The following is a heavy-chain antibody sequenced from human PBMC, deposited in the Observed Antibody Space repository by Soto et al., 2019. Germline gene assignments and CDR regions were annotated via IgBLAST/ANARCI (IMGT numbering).Heavy chain of an antibody. V-gene: IGHV3-23*01. CDR3: IQTIRY. Sequence: EVQLLESGGGLVQPGGSLRLSCAASGFIFSNYAMNWVRQAPGKGLEWVPAISGSGGSTYYAGSVEGRFTISRDNSKKTLYLQMNSLRAEDTPIYYCIQTIRYWGQGTLVTVSS. CDR2: ISGSGGST. CDR1: GFIFSNYA. D-gene: IGHD3-3*02. J-gene: IGHJ4*02.